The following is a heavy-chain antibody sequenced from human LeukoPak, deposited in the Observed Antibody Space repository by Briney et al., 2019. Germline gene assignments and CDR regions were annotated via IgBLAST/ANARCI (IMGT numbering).Heavy chain of an antibody. J-gene: IGHJ4*02. D-gene: IGHD3-22*01. Sequence: GASVKVSCKASGGTFSSYAISWVRQAPGQGLEWMGGIIPIFGTANYAQKFQGRVTMTTDTSASTAYMELRSLRSDDTAVYYCARDSHYYDRSGYPDYWGQGTLVTVSS. CDR2: IIPIFGTA. CDR1: GGTFSSYA. CDR3: ARDSHYYDRSGYPDY. V-gene: IGHV1-69*05.